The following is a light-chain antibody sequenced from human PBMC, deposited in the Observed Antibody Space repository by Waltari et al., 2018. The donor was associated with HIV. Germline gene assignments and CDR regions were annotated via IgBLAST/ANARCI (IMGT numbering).Light chain of an antibody. V-gene: IGKV1-39*01. CDR1: QSIATF. J-gene: IGKJ2*01. Sequence: DIQMTQSPSSLSALVGARVTITCRASQSIATFLNWYQQKPGKAPTLLTSTASNLQSGVPSRFSGSGSGTDFTLTISSLQPEDFAIYYCQQSYSTPYTFGQGTKLEIK. CDR2: TAS. CDR3: QQSYSTPYT.